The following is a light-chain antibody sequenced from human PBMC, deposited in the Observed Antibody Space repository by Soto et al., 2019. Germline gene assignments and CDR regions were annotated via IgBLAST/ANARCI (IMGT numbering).Light chain of an antibody. V-gene: IGKV3-15*01. Sequence: DIVMTQSPATLSVSVGERVTISCRASQSVISNLAWYQQKPGQAPRLLIYSASTIATGIPARFGGSGSGTEFTLTISSLQSEDFAVYYCQQYNNLPRTFGQGTKVDIK. CDR3: QQYNNLPRT. J-gene: IGKJ2*01. CDR1: QSVISN. CDR2: SAS.